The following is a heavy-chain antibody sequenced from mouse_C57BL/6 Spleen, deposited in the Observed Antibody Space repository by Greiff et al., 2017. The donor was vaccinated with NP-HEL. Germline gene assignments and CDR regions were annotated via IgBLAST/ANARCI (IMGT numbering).Heavy chain of an antibody. D-gene: IGHD1-1*01. CDR3: ARSPVVATGIDY. Sequence: VQLKQSVAELVRPGASVKLSCTASGFNINNTYMHWVKQRPEQGLEWIGRIDPANGNTKYAPKFQGKATITADTSSNTAYLQLSSLTSEDTAIYYCARSPVVATGIDYWGQGTTLTVSS. CDR1: GFNINNTY. J-gene: IGHJ2*01. CDR2: IDPANGNT. V-gene: IGHV14-3*01.